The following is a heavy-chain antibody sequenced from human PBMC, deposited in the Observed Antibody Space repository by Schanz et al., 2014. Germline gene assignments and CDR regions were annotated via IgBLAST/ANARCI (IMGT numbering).Heavy chain of an antibody. V-gene: IGHV3-11*06. D-gene: IGHD3-3*01. CDR3: ARVITSLDY. CDR2: IGGSGSFP. Sequence: QVQLMESGGGVVQPGRSLRLSCAASGFSFSGYTMHWVRQAPGKGLEWLSSIGGSGSFPTYADSVKGRFTISRDNAKTSLYLQMNSLRAEDTAVYYCARVITSLDYWGQGTRVTVS. CDR1: GFSFSGYT. J-gene: IGHJ4*02.